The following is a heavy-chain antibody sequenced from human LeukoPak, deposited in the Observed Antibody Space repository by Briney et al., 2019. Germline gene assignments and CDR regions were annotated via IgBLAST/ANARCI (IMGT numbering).Heavy chain of an antibody. CDR2: INPNSGGT. J-gene: IGHJ4*01. D-gene: IGHD2-15*01. CDR1: GYTFTGYY. CDR3: ARGRTLTSCYDY. V-gene: IGHV1-2*02. Sequence: GTSVICSCKASGYTFTGYYMHWVRQAPGQGLEWMGWINPNSGGTNYAQKFQGRVTMTRDTSISTAYMELSRLRSDDTAVYYCARGRTLTSCYDYWGQKPGHR.